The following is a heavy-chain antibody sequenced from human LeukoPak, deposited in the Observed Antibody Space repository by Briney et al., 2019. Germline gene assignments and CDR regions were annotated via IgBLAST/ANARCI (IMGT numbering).Heavy chain of an antibody. Sequence: PGGSLRLSCAASGFTFSSYAMSWVRQAPAKGLEWVSTTSGFGGSTYYADSVKGRFTISRDNSKNTLYLQMNSLRAEDTAVYYCAKDRVQSRSDFDSWGQGTLVTVSS. CDR2: TSGFGGST. CDR1: GFTFSSYA. D-gene: IGHD5/OR15-5a*01. J-gene: IGHJ4*02. CDR3: AKDRVQSRSDFDS. V-gene: IGHV3-23*01.